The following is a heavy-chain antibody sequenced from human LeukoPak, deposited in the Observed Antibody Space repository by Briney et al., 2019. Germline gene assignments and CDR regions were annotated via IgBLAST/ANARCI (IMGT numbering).Heavy chain of an antibody. V-gene: IGHV1-69*13. Sequence: GASVKVSYKASGGTFSRYAISWVRQAPGQGLEWMGGIIPIFGTANHAQKFQGRVTITADESTSTAYMELSSLRSEDTAVYYCARLPLTGYSRGYYYGMDVWGQGTTVTVSS. D-gene: IGHD3-9*01. CDR2: IIPIFGTA. CDR3: ARLPLTGYSRGYYYGMDV. J-gene: IGHJ6*02. CDR1: GGTFSRYA.